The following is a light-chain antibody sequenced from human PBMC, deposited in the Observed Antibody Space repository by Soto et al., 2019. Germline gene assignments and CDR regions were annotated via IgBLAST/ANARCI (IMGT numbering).Light chain of an antibody. CDR3: QQRTNWPPSLS. V-gene: IGKV3-11*01. CDR2: DVS. Sequence: EIVLTQSPATLSLSPGERATLSCRASRSVSSYLAWYQQKPGQPPSRLIYDVSKRATGIPARFSGSGSGTDFTLTISSLEPEDFAVYYCQQRTNWPPSLSFGGGTKVEIK. J-gene: IGKJ4*01. CDR1: RSVSSY.